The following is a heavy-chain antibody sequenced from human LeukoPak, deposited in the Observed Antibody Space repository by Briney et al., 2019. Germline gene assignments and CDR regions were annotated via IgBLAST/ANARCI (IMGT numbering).Heavy chain of an antibody. J-gene: IGHJ4*02. CDR2: INPNSGDT. CDR3: ALRYFDF. V-gene: IGHV1-2*02. CDR1: GYTFTGYY. Sequence: ASVKVSCKASGYTFTGYYMHWVRQAPGQGLEWMGWINPNSGDTNHAQKFQGRVTMTRDTSIDTAYMELSSLKSDDTAVYYCALRYFDFWGQGTLVTVSS.